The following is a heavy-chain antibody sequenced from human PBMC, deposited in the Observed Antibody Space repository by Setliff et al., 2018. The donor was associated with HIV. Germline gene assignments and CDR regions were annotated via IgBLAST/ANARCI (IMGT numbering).Heavy chain of an antibody. CDR2: ISGNGGNT. V-gene: IGHV3-64*04. CDR1: GFSFSNYA. Sequence: PGGSLRLSCSASGFSFSNYAMHWVRQAPGKGLEYVSAISGNGGNTYYTDSVQGRFTVSRDNANNLLFLQMNNLRDEDTAVYYCASFYGDYGYWGHGTQVTVSS. D-gene: IGHD3-10*01. CDR3: ASFYGDYGY. J-gene: IGHJ4*01.